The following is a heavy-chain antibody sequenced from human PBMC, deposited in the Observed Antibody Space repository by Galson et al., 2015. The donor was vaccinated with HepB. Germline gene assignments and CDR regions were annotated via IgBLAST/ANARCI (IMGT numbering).Heavy chain of an antibody. V-gene: IGHV3-23*01. CDR2: ISNGGGT. Sequence: SLRLSCAASGFTFSSCDMSWVRQAPGKGLEWVSTISNGGGTNYADSVKGRFSISRDNSKYTLYLQMNSLRAEDTAVYYCAKWDHDYGGQEGYFDVWGRGTLVTVSS. J-gene: IGHJ2*01. CDR3: AKWDHDYGGQEGYFDV. D-gene: IGHD4-23*01. CDR1: GFTFSSCD.